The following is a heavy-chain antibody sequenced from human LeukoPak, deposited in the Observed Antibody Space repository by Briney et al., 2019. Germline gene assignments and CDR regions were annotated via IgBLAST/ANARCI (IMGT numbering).Heavy chain of an antibody. CDR2: ISAYNGNT. V-gene: IGHV1-18*04. CDR3: ARAILSGYPDS. Sequence: GASVKVSCKASGYTFTSYTITWVRQAPGQGLEWMGWISAYNGNTNYAQKFQDRVTMTTDTSTSTAYMELRSLRSDDTAVYYCARAILSGYPDSWGQGTLVIVFS. CDR1: GYTFTSYT. J-gene: IGHJ4*02. D-gene: IGHD3-3*01.